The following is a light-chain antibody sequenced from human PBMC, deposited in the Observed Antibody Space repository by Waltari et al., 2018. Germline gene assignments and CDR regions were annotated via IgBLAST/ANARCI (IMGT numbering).Light chain of an antibody. J-gene: IGKJ1*01. CDR3: QETYSPSRT. Sequence: IQMTQSPSSLSASVGDRVPITCRARQSISSFLNWYQQKPGKAPNLLIYGAPSLQRGVPLRFSGGGSGREFTLTISSLQPDDFSTYYCQETYSPSRTFGQGTKVDIK. CDR1: QSISSF. CDR2: GAP. V-gene: IGKV1-39*01.